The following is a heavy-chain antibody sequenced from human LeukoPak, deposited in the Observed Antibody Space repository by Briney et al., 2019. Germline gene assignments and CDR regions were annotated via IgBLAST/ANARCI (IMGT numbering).Heavy chain of an antibody. CDR2: ISANGGNT. CDR3: ARVTGNSATYPIFDY. J-gene: IGHJ4*02. Sequence: QPGGSLRLSCAASGFTFSSYAMTWVRQAPGKGLEWVSSISANGGNTYYADSVKGRFTISRDNSKNTLYLQMNSLRDDDTAVYYCARVTGNSATYPIFDYWGQGTLVIVSS. V-gene: IGHV3-23*01. CDR1: GFTFSSYA. D-gene: IGHD1-26*01.